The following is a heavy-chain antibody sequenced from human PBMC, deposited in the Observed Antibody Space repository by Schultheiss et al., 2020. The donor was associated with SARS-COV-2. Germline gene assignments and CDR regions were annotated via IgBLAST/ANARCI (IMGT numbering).Heavy chain of an antibody. CDR3: ARHSPYGSGRGVWFDP. J-gene: IGHJ5*02. CDR1: GGSISGSLYY. Sequence: SETLSLTCIVSGGSISGSLYYWGWIRQPPGKGLEWIGSIYTSGSTNYNPSLKSRVTVFSLKLRSVTAADTAVYYCARHSPYGSGRGVWFDPWGQGTLVTVSS. CDR2: IYTSGST. D-gene: IGHD3-10*01. V-gene: IGHV4-39*01.